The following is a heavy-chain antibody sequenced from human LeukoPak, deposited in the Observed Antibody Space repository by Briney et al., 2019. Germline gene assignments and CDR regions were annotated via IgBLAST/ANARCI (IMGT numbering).Heavy chain of an antibody. J-gene: IGHJ3*02. Sequence: SVKVSCKASGFTFTSSAMQWVRQARGQRLEWIGWIVVGSGNTNYAQKFQERVTITRDMSTSTAYMELSSLRAEDTAVYYCAADVRLRYFDSEGAFDIWGQGTMVTVSS. V-gene: IGHV1-58*02. CDR3: AADVRLRYFDSEGAFDI. D-gene: IGHD3-9*01. CDR1: GFTFTSSA. CDR2: IVVGSGNT.